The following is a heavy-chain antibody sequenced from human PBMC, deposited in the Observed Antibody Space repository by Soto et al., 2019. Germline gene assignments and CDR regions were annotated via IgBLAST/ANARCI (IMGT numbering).Heavy chain of an antibody. V-gene: IGHV3-23*01. Sequence: GGSLRLSCAASGFTFSTFAMNWVHQAPGKGLEWVSTISSGGGGTFHADSVEGRFTISRDNSKNTMYLQMNSLRTEDTAVYYCAKPPLSGYYCFDYWGPGTLVTVSS. CDR1: GFTFSTFA. D-gene: IGHD3-3*01. CDR2: ISSGGGGT. J-gene: IGHJ4*02. CDR3: AKPPLSGYYCFDY.